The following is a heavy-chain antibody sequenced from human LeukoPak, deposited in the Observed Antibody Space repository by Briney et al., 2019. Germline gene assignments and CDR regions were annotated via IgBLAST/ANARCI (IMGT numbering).Heavy chain of an antibody. V-gene: IGHV4-39*01. D-gene: IGHD4-11*01. Sequence: PSETLSLTCTVSGGSINSRGYLWGWIRQTPGKGLEWIGTIYYSGSTYYNPSLKSRVTMSVDTSKNQFSLKLTSVTAADTAVYYCARHPPYDYSTGPWFDPWGQGTLVTVSS. J-gene: IGHJ5*02. CDR1: GGSINSRGYL. CDR2: IYYSGST. CDR3: ARHPPYDYSTGPWFDP.